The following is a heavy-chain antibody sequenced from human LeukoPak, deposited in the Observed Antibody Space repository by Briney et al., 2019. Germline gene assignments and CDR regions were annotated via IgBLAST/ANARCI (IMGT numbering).Heavy chain of an antibody. Sequence: ASVKVSCKASGYTFTSYYMHWVRQAPGQGLEWMGIINPSGGSTSYAQKFQGRVTMTRDTSTSTVYMELSSLRSEDTAVYHCARDRRVVEAFDIWGQGTMVTVSS. CDR3: ARDRRVVEAFDI. CDR1: GYTFTSYY. CDR2: INPSGGST. D-gene: IGHD2-15*01. J-gene: IGHJ3*02. V-gene: IGHV1-46*01.